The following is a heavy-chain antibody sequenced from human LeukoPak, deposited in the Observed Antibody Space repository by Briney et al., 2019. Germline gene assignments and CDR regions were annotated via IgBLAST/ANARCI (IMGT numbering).Heavy chain of an antibody. J-gene: IGHJ4*02. V-gene: IGHV4-39*07. Sequence: SETLSLTCTVSGGSISSSSYYWGWIRQPPGKGLEWIGSIYYSGSTYYNPSLKSRVTISVDTSKNQFSLKLSSVTAADTAVYYCARGLGLATIFDYWGQGTLVTVPS. D-gene: IGHD3-16*01. CDR2: IYYSGST. CDR3: ARGLGLATIFDY. CDR1: GGSISSSSYY.